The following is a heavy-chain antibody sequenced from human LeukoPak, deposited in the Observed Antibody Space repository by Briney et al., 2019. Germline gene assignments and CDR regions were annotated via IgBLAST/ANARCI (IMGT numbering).Heavy chain of an antibody. J-gene: IGHJ6*03. V-gene: IGHV4-34*01. CDR1: GGSFSGYY. CDR3: ARDPYSNTRCYYYYYMDV. Sequence: SETLSLTCAVYGGSFSGYYWSWIRQPPGKGLEWIGEINHSGSTNYNPSLKSRVTISVDTSKNQFSLKLSSVIAADTAVYYCARDPYSNTRCYYYYYMDVWGKGTTVTVSS. CDR2: INHSGST. D-gene: IGHD4-11*01.